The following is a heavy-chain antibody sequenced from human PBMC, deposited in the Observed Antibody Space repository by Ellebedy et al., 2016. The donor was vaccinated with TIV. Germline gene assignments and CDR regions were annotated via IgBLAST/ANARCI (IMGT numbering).Heavy chain of an antibody. V-gene: IGHV5-51*01. CDR2: IYPGDSDT. J-gene: IGHJ3*02. CDR1: GYSFTNYW. Sequence: GESLKISCKGSGYSFTNYWIGWVRQMPGKGLEWMGIIYPGDSDTRYSPSFQGQVTISADKSITTAYLQWSSLKASDTAMYYCARVIFRGGTGRHAFDIWGQGTMVTVSS. D-gene: IGHD2-15*01. CDR3: ARVIFRGGTGRHAFDI.